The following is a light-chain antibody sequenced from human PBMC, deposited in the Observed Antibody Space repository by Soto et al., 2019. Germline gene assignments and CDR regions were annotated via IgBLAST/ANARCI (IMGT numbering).Light chain of an antibody. Sequence: QCVLTKPPSVSAAPGQEVTISCSGSSSNIGNNYVSWYQQLPGTAPKLLMYENNRRPSGIPDRFSGSKSGTSATLGITGLQTGDEADYYCGTWDSSLSAYVFGTGTKVTVL. CDR3: GTWDSSLSAYV. CDR2: ENN. J-gene: IGLJ1*01. V-gene: IGLV1-51*02. CDR1: SSNIGNNY.